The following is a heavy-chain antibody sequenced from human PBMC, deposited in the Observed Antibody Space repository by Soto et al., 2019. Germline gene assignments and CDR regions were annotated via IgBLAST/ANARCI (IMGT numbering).Heavy chain of an antibody. CDR3: ADGKTVSLYSSGCYYLLSFDY. D-gene: IGHD6-19*01. V-gene: IGHV2-5*02. J-gene: IGHJ4*02. CDR1: GFSLSSSGMG. CDR2: IYLDDDK. Sequence: SGPTLVNPTRTLTLTCTFSGFSLSSSGMGVGWIRQPPGKALEWLALIYLDDDKRYSPSLKSRLTITKDTSKTQMVLTMTNMEHVEKGTYYCADGKTVSLYSSGCYYLLSFDYWGEGTKVTVYS.